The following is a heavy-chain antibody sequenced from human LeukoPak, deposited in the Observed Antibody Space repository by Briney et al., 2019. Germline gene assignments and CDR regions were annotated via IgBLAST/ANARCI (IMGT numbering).Heavy chain of an antibody. V-gene: IGHV3-23*01. D-gene: IGHD2-15*01. Sequence: GGSLRLSCAASGFTFSSFAMTRVRQAPGKGLEWVSAITGSGGRTYYADSVKGRFTISRDNSKNTLYLQMNSLRAEDTAIYYCAKGTLGYCSGASCYPLDYWGQGTLVTVSS. CDR2: ITGSGGRT. J-gene: IGHJ4*02. CDR1: GFTFSSFA. CDR3: AKGTLGYCSGASCYPLDY.